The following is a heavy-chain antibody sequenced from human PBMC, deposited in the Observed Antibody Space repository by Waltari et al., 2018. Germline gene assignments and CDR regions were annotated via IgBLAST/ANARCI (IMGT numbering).Heavy chain of an antibody. CDR2: INHSGST. V-gene: IGHV4-34*01. CDR1: GGSFSGYY. CDR3: ARTATYCGGDCYWYNWFDP. D-gene: IGHD2-21*01. Sequence: QVQLQQWGAGLLKPSETLSLTCAVYGGSFSGYYWSWIRQPPGKGLEWIGEINHSGSTNSNPSLKSRVTISVDTSKNQFSLKLSSVTAADTAVYYCARTATYCGGDCYWYNWFDPWGQGTLVTVSS. J-gene: IGHJ5*02.